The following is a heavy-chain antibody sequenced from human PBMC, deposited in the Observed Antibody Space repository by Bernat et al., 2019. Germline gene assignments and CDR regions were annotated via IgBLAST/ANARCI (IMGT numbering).Heavy chain of an antibody. J-gene: IGHJ5*02. CDR1: GGSISSSSYY. CDR2: IYYSGST. Sequence: QLQLQESGPGLVKPSETLSLTCTVSGGSISSSSYYWGWIRQPPGKGREWIGSIYYSGSTYYNPSLKSRVTISVDTSKNQFSLKLSSVTAADTAVYYCARTSQQLARSARGGFDPWGQGTLVTVSS. V-gene: IGHV4-39*01. CDR3: ARTSQQLARSARGGFDP. D-gene: IGHD6-13*01.